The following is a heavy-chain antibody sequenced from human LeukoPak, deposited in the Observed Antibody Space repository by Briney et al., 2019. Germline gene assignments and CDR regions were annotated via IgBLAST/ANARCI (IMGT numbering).Heavy chain of an antibody. Sequence: SETLSLXCAVSGYSISSGYYWGWIRQPPGKGLEWIGSIYHSGSTYYNPSLKSRVTISVDTSKNQFSLKLSSVTAADTAVYYCARRGSGSRYYFDYWGQGTLVTVSS. D-gene: IGHD1-26*01. V-gene: IGHV4-38-2*01. CDR1: GYSISSGYY. CDR3: ARRGSGSRYYFDY. J-gene: IGHJ4*02. CDR2: IYHSGST.